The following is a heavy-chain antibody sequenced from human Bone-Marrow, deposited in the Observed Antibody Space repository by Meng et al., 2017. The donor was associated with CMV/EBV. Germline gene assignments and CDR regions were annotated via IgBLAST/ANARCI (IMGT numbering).Heavy chain of an antibody. D-gene: IGHD2-2*02. CDR1: GYTFTSYY. V-gene: IGHV1-46*01. J-gene: IGHJ5*02. Sequence: ASVKVSCKASGYTFTSYYMHWVRQAPGQGLEWMGIINPSGGSTSYAQKFQGRVTMTRDTSTSTVYMELSSLGSEDTAVYYCARDTPLHCSSTSCYTDWFDPWARGTLATFPS. CDR3: ARDTPLHCSSTSCYTDWFDP. CDR2: INPSGGST.